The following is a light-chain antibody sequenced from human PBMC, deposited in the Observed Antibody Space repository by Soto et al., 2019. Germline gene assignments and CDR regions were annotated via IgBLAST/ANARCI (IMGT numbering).Light chain of an antibody. CDR3: QQYNKRRT. Sequence: EIVVTQYPATLSGSPGERATLSCRASESVSSNLAWYQQKPGQAPRLLIYGASTRATGIPARISGSGSGTEFTLTTSILQSEDFAVYYCQQYNKRRTFGQGTKVDIK. CDR1: ESVSSN. CDR2: GAS. J-gene: IGKJ1*01. V-gene: IGKV3-15*01.